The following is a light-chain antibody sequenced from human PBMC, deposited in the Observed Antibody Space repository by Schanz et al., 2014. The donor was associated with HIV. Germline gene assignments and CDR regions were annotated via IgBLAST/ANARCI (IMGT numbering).Light chain of an antibody. CDR3: GSYITAATWV. CDR1: SSDVGGYNY. J-gene: IGLJ2*01. Sequence: QSALTQPPSASGSPGQSVTISCTGTSSDVGGYNYVSWYQQHPGKAPRLIIYEVTKRPSGVPDRFSGSKSGNTASLTISGLQAEDEADYYCGSYITAATWVFGGGTKLTVL. V-gene: IGLV2-8*01. CDR2: EVT.